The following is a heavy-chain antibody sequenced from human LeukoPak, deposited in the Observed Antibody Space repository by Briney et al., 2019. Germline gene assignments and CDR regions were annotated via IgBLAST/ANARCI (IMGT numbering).Heavy chain of an antibody. D-gene: IGHD3-10*01. CDR1: GFTFSRYG. CDR2: ISYDGSNK. J-gene: IGHJ4*02. CDR3: AKEDGSG. V-gene: IGHV3-30*18. Sequence: PGGSLRLSCAASGFTFSRYGMHWVRQAPGKGLEWVAVISYDGSNKYYADSVKGRFTISRDNSKNTLYLQMNSLRAEDTAVYYCAKEDGSGWGQGTLVTVSS.